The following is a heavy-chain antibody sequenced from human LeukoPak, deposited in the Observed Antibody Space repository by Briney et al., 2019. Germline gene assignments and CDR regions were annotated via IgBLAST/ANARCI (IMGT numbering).Heavy chain of an antibody. V-gene: IGHV4-38-2*01. Sequence: PSETLSLTCAVSGYSISSGYYWGWIRQPPGKGLEWIGSIYHSGSTYYNPSLKSRVTISVDTSKNQFPLKLSSVTAADTAVYYCARHRRIAAAGTNWFDPWGQGTLVTVSS. CDR3: ARHRRIAAAGTNWFDP. D-gene: IGHD6-13*01. CDR1: GYSISSGYY. J-gene: IGHJ5*02. CDR2: IYHSGST.